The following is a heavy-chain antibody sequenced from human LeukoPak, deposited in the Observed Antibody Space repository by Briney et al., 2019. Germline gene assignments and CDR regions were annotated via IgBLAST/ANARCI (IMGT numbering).Heavy chain of an antibody. CDR2: IYSGGST. V-gene: IGHV3-53*01. Sequence: GGSLRLSCAASGFTVSSNYMSWVSQAPGKGLEWVSVIYSGGSTYYADSVKGRFTISRDNSKNTLYLQMNSLRAEDTAVYYCATVIDNSGSLGFWGQGTLVTVSS. CDR3: ATVIDNSGSLGF. CDR1: GFTVSSNY. D-gene: IGHD3-22*01. J-gene: IGHJ4*02.